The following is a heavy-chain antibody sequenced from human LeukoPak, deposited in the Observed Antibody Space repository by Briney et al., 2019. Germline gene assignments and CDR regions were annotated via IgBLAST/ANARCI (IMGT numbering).Heavy chain of an antibody. CDR1: GFTFSSND. D-gene: IGHD7-27*01. CDR3: ARDNQLGFAFDI. Sequence: GGSLRLSCAGSGFTFSSNDMSWVRQPPGKGLEWVSYISITSKTIKYADSVKGRFTISRDNAKNSLYLQMNSLRAEDTAVYYCARDNQLGFAFDIWGQGTMVTVSS. CDR2: ISITSKTI. V-gene: IGHV3-48*04. J-gene: IGHJ3*02.